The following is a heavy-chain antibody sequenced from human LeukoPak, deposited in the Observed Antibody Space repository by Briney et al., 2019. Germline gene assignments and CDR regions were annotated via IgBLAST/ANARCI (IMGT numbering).Heavy chain of an antibody. Sequence: GRSLRLSCAASGFTFSSYAMHWVRQAPGKGLEWVAVISYDGSNKYYADSVKGRFTISRDNSKNTLYLQMNSLRAEDTAVYYCARDQWYGDHREGRFDYWGQGTLVTVSS. D-gene: IGHD4-17*01. V-gene: IGHV3-30*04. CDR2: ISYDGSNK. J-gene: IGHJ4*02. CDR3: ARDQWYGDHREGRFDY. CDR1: GFTFSSYA.